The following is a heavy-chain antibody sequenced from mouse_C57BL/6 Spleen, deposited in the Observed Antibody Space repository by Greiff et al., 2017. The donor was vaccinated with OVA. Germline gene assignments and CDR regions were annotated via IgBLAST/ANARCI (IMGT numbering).Heavy chain of an antibody. CDR3: ARDYYSSSYGYFDV. CDR1: GFNIKNTY. J-gene: IGHJ1*03. V-gene: IGHV14-3*01. CDR2: IDPANGNT. Sequence: VQLQQSVAELVRPGASVKLSCTASGFNIKNTYMHWVKQRPEQGLEWIGRIDPANGNTKYDPKFKGKATITADKSSNTAYLQLSSLTSEDTAIYYCARDYYSSSYGYFDVWGTGTTVTVSS. D-gene: IGHD1-1*01.